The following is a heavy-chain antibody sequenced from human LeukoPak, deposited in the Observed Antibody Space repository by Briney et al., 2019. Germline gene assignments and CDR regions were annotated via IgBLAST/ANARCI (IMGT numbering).Heavy chain of an antibody. CDR2: ISYDGSNK. CDR1: GFTFSSYG. J-gene: IGHJ4*02. CDR3: ARRLVAVAVTDY. V-gene: IGHV3-30*03. Sequence: HPGGSLRLSCAASGFTFSSYGMHWVRQAPGKGLEWVAVISYDGSNKYYADSVKGRFTISRDNSKNTLYLQMNSLRAEDTAVYYCARRLVAVAVTDYWGQGTLVTVSS. D-gene: IGHD6-19*01.